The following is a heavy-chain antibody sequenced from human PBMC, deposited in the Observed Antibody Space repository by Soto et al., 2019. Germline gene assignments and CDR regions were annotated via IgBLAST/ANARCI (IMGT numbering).Heavy chain of an antibody. J-gene: IGHJ4*02. CDR2: INHSGST. CDR1: GGSFSGYY. CDR3: ARQVYYDSSGIFDY. V-gene: IGHV4-34*01. D-gene: IGHD3-22*01. Sequence: PSETLSLTCAVYGGSFSGYYWSWIRQPPGKGLEWIGEINHSGSTNYNPSLKSRVTISVDTSKNQVSLKLSSVTAADTAVYYCARQVYYDSSGIFDYWGQGTLVTVGS.